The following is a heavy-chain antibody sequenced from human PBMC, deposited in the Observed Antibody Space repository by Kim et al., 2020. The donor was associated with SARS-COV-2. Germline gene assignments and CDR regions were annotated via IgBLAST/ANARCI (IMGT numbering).Heavy chain of an antibody. CDR1: GFTFSNAW. V-gene: IGHV3-15*01. J-gene: IGHJ4*02. CDR3: ITDGLRSDPFDY. D-gene: IGHD5-12*01. CDR2: IKSKTDGGTT. Sequence: GGSLRLSCAASGFTFSNAWMSWVRQALGKGLEWVGRIKSKTDGGTTDYAAPVKGRFTISRDDSKNTLYLQMNSLKTEDTAVYYCITDGLRSDPFDYWGQGTLVTVSS.